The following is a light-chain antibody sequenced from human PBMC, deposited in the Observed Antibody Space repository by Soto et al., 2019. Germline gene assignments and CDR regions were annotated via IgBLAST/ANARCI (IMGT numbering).Light chain of an antibody. CDR2: AAS. CDR1: QDISNW. Sequence: DIQMTQSPSSLSASVGDRVTITCRASQDISNWLAWYQQQPGKAPKLLIYAASSLQSGVPSRFSGSRSGTEFSLTISSLQPEDFATYYCKQSKSFPLTFGGGTKVEIK. CDR3: KQSKSFPLT. J-gene: IGKJ4*01. V-gene: IGKV1-12*01.